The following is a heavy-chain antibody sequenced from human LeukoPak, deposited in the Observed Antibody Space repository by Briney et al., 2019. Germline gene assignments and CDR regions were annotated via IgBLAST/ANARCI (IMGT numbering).Heavy chain of an antibody. CDR1: GFTFSSYS. Sequence: GGSLRLSCAASGFTFSSYSMNWVRQAPGKGLEWVSSISSSSTYIYYADSVKGRFNISRDNAKNSLCLQMNSLRAEDTAVYYCAREGEPGWAFDIWGQGTMVTVSS. J-gene: IGHJ3*02. V-gene: IGHV3-21*01. D-gene: IGHD1-14*01. CDR2: ISSSSTYI. CDR3: AREGEPGWAFDI.